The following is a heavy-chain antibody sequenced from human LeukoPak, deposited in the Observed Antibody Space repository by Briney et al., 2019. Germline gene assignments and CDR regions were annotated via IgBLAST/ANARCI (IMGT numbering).Heavy chain of an antibody. CDR1: GYTFTGYY. CDR2: INPNSGGT. V-gene: IGHV1-2*02. CDR3: ARQATPLAAFDI. D-gene: IGHD5-12*01. J-gene: IGHJ3*02. Sequence: ASVKVSCKASGYTFTGYYMHWVRQAPGQGLEWVGWINPNSGGTNYAQKFRGRVTMTRDTSISTAYMELSRLRSDDTAVYYCARQATPLAAFDIWGQETLVTVSS.